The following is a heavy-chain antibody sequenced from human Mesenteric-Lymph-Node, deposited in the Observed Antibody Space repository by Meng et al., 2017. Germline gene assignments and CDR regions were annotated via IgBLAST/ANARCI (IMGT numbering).Heavy chain of an antibody. CDR3: ARHIRWDYNFDY. Sequence: QVQLQESGPGLVKPAETRSRTCTVAGGSISSYYWNGIRQPPGKGLEWIGYIYYSGSTNYNPSLKTRVTISVDTSRNHFPLELSSVTAADTAVYYCARHIRWDYNFDYWGQGALVTVSS. D-gene: IGHD1-26*01. CDR2: IYYSGST. CDR1: GGSISSYY. J-gene: IGHJ4*02. V-gene: IGHV4-59*08.